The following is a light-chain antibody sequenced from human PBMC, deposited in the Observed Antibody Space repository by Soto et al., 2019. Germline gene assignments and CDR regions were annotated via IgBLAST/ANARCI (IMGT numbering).Light chain of an antibody. CDR2: DTS. CDR1: QGIGDT. CDR3: QRYNNWPLT. Sequence: EVVMSQSPATLSVSPGEGTTLSCRASQGIGDTLDWYQHKPGQTPRLLIYDTSTRATGVPARFSGSRSGTEFTLTINSLQSEDFAVYYCQRYNNWPLTFGGGTKVESK. V-gene: IGKV3-15*01. J-gene: IGKJ4*01.